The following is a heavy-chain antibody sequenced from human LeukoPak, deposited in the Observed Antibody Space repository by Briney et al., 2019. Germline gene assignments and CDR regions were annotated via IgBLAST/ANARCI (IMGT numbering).Heavy chain of an antibody. CDR3: AREVRYDILTGLRYYYYGMDV. CDR2: INPSGGST. CDR1: GYTFTSYY. V-gene: IGHV1-46*01. J-gene: IGHJ6*02. Sequence: ASVKVSCKASGYTFTSYYMHWVRQAPGQGLEWMGIINPSGGSTSYAQKFQGRVTMTRDTFTSTVYMELSSLRSEDTAVYYCAREVRYDILTGLRYYYYGMDVWGQGTTVTVSS. D-gene: IGHD3-9*01.